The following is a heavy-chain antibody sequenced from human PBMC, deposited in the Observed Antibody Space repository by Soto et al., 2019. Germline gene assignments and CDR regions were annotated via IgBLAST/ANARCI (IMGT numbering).Heavy chain of an antibody. CDR3: ARGRGDYYDSSGYYYFDY. D-gene: IGHD3-22*01. J-gene: IGHJ4*02. Sequence: ASVKVSCKASGGSFSNFGISWVRQAPGQGLEWMGWINPNSGGTNYAQKFQGWVTMTRDTSISTAYMELSRLRSDDTAVYYCARGRGDYYDSSGYYYFDYWGQGTLVTVSS. V-gene: IGHV1-2*04. CDR2: INPNSGGT. CDR1: GGSFSNFG.